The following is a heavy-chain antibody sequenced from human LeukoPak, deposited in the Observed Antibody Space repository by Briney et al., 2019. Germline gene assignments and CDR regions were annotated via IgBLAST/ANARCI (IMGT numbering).Heavy chain of an antibody. Sequence: QTGGSLRLSCAASGFTFSSYWMHWVRQAPGKGLVWVSRINSDGSSTSYADSVKGRFTISRDNAKNTLYLQMNSLRAEDTAVYYCARARGSGYCSGGSCYLVDYYYGMDVWGQGTTVTVSS. CDR3: ARARGSGYCSGGSCYLVDYYYGMDV. CDR2: INSDGSST. J-gene: IGHJ6*02. CDR1: GFTFSSYW. D-gene: IGHD2-15*01. V-gene: IGHV3-74*01.